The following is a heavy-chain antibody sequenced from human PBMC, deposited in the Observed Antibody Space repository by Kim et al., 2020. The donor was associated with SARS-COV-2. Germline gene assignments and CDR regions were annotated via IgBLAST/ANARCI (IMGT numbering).Heavy chain of an antibody. CDR3: ARLEGAVSPFDY. J-gene: IGHJ4*02. V-gene: IGHV5-51*01. D-gene: IGHD6-19*01. Sequence: RYSPTFQGQVTISADKSITTAYLQWSSLTASDTAMYYCARLEGAVSPFDYWGQGTLVTVSS.